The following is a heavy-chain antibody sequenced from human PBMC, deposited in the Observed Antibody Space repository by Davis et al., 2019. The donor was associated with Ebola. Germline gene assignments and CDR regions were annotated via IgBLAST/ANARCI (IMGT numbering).Heavy chain of an antibody. J-gene: IGHJ5*02. Sequence: ASVPVSCKASGYTFTDYYIHWVRQAPGQGLECMGWIIPNSGATSYTQKFQDRVTLTRDTSIRTTYMELRRLTSDDTALYFCTRERGDEDRAGSDNYFDPWGQGTLVTVSS. CDR1: GYTFTDYY. D-gene: IGHD6-13*01. V-gene: IGHV1-2*02. CDR2: IIPNSGAT. CDR3: TRERGDEDRAGSDNYFDP.